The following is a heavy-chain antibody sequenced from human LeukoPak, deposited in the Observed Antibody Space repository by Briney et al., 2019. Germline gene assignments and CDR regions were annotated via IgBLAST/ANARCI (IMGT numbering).Heavy chain of an antibody. CDR1: GFTFSSYG. J-gene: IGHJ3*02. CDR3: AKDMNDFWSGYYARVGAFDI. CDR2: ISYDGSNK. V-gene: IGHV3-30*18. D-gene: IGHD3-3*01. Sequence: GGSLRLSCAASGFTFSSYGMHWVRQAPGKGLEWVAVISYDGSNKYYADSVKGRFTISRDNSKNTLYLQMNSLRAEDTAVYYCAKDMNDFWSGYYARVGAFDIWGQGTMVTVSS.